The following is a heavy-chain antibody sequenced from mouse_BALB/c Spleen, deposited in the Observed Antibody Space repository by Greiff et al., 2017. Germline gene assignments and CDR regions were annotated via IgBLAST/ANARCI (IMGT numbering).Heavy chain of an antibody. CDR3: ASGLGHYYAMDY. D-gene: IGHD4-1*01. CDR1: GYTFTSYT. Sequence: VQLQQSGAELARPGASVKMSCKASGYTFTSYTMHWVKQRPGQGLEWIGYINPSSGYTNYNQKFKDKATLTADKSSSTAYMQLSSLTSEDSAVYYCASGLGHYYAMDYWGQGTSVTVSS. V-gene: IGHV1-4*01. CDR2: INPSSGYT. J-gene: IGHJ4*01.